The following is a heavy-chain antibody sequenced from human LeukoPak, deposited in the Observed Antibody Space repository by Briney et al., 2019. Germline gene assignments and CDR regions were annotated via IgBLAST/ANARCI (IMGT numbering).Heavy chain of an antibody. Sequence: ASVKVSCKASGYTFNKHGISWVRQAPGQGLEWMGWISCYNGDTHYAQKFQGRVTLTTDTSTTTAYMELRSLRSDDTALYYCARDPTNNSGRYALFEYWGRGTLVTVSS. CDR1: GYTFNKHG. CDR2: ISCYNGDT. CDR3: ARDPTNNSGRYALFEY. J-gene: IGHJ4*02. D-gene: IGHD6-19*01. V-gene: IGHV1-18*01.